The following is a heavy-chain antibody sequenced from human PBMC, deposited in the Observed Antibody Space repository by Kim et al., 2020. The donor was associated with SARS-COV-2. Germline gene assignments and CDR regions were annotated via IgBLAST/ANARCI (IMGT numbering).Heavy chain of an antibody. D-gene: IGHD4-4*01. V-gene: IGHV4-59*01. CDR1: GGSISSDY. Sequence: SETLSLTCTVSGGSISSDYWSWVRQPPGKGLDWIGHIYYRGSTSYNPSLKSRVTISVDTSKNQFSLKLSSVTAADTAVYYCARDLRTDTNYGGYYYYAMDVWGPGTTVTVSS. J-gene: IGHJ6*02. CDR2: IYYRGST. CDR3: ARDLRTDTNYGGYYYYAMDV.